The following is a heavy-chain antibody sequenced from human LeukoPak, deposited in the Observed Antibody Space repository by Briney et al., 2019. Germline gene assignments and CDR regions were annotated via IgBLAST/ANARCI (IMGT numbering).Heavy chain of an antibody. CDR3: ASDRIVVVIDSYYYYGMDV. CDR2: IIPILGIA. Sequence: ASVKVSCKASGYTSTDYYIHWVRQAPGQGLEWMGRIIPILGIANYAQKFQGRVTITADKSTSTAYMELSSLRSEDTAVYYCASDRIVVVIDSYYYYGMDVWGQGTTVTVSS. D-gene: IGHD3-22*01. J-gene: IGHJ6*02. V-gene: IGHV1-69*04. CDR1: GYTSTDYY.